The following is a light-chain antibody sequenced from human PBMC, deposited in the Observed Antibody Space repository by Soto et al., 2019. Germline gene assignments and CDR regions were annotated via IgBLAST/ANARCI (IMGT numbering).Light chain of an antibody. Sequence: DIQMNQSPSSVSASVGDRVTISCRASQDIDRWLAWFQHKPGKAPKLLISTASGLQSGVPSRFSGSGSGTDFPLTIASLQFEDFATYYCLQSDNFPYTFGLGTKLELK. V-gene: IGKV1D-12*01. CDR1: QDIDRW. J-gene: IGKJ2*01. CDR3: LQSDNFPYT. CDR2: TAS.